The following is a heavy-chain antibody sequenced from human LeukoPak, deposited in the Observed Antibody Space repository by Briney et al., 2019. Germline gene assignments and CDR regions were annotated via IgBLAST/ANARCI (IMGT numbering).Heavy chain of an antibody. CDR1: GDSFSSNSVT. V-gene: IGHV6-1*01. Sequence: SQTLSLTCAISGDSFSSNSVTWNWIRQSPSRGLEWLVRTYYRSTWYNDYAVSVRGRITVNPDTSKNQFSLHLNSVIPEDTAVYYCARRLTQYDCFDPWGQGILVTVSS. D-gene: IGHD2-2*01. J-gene: IGHJ5*02. CDR3: ARRLTQYDCFDP. CDR2: TYYRSTWYN.